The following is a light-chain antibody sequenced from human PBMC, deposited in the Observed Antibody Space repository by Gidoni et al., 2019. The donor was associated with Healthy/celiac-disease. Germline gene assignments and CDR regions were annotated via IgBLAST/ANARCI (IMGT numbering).Light chain of an antibody. CDR2: AAS. V-gene: IGKV1-39*01. CDR1: QSISSY. Sequence: DIQMTPSPSSLSASVGDRVTITCRASQSISSYLNWYQQKPGKAPKLLIYAASSLQSGVPSRFSGSGSGTDFTLTISSLQPEDFATYYCQQSYSTLSTFXPXTKVXIK. J-gene: IGKJ3*01. CDR3: QQSYSTLST.